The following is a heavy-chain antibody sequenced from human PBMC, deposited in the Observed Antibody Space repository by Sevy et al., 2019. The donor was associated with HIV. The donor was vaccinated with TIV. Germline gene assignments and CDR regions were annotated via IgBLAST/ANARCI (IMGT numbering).Heavy chain of an antibody. CDR3: ARGIVAARRDYYYYYMDV. CDR1: GGSFSGYY. Sequence: SETLSLTCAVYGGSFSGYYWSWIRQPPGKGLEWIGKINHSGSTNYNPSLKSRVTISVDTSKNQFSLKLSSVTAADTAVYYCARGIVAARRDYYYYYMDVWGKGTTVTVSS. V-gene: IGHV4-34*01. D-gene: IGHD6-6*01. J-gene: IGHJ6*03. CDR2: INHSGST.